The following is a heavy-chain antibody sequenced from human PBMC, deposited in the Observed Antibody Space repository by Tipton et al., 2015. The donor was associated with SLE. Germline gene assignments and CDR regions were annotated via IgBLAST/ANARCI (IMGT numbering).Heavy chain of an antibody. V-gene: IGHV4-61*02. CDR1: GGSISSGSYY. J-gene: IGHJ6*03. D-gene: IGHD2-2*01. CDR3: ARERSSTPYYYYYMDV. CDR2: IYTSGST. Sequence: TLSLTCTVSGGSISSGSYYWSWIRQPAGKGLEWIGRIYTSGSTNYNPSIKSRVTISVDTSKNQFSLKLSSVTAADTAVYYCARERSSTPYYYYYMDVWGKGTTVTVSS.